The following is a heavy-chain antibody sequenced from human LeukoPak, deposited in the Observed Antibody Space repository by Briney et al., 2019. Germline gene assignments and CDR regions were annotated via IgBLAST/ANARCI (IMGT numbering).Heavy chain of an antibody. V-gene: IGHV3-21*01. CDR3: ARDYGGNGYFGY. D-gene: IGHD4-23*01. CDR1: GFTFSSYS. Sequence: GGSLRLSCAASGFTFSSYSMNWVRQAPGKGLEWVSSISSSSSYIYYADSVKGRFTISRDNAKNSLYLQMNSLRAEDTAVYYCARDYGGNGYFGYWGQGTLVTVSS. J-gene: IGHJ4*02. CDR2: ISSSSSYI.